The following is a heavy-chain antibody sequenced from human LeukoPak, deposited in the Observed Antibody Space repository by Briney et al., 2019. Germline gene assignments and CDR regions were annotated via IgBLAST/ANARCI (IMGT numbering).Heavy chain of an antibody. D-gene: IGHD5-24*01. CDR3: AKDMYVSIYGHNFDY. Sequence: HAGGSLRLSCAASGFTFSSYAMSWVRQAPGTGLEWVSVISGSGSSTVHADSVKGRFTISRDNSKNTLYLQMNSLRAEDTAVYYCAKDMYVSIYGHNFDYWGQGTLVTVSS. J-gene: IGHJ4*02. CDR1: GFTFSSYA. CDR2: ISGSGSST. V-gene: IGHV3-23*01.